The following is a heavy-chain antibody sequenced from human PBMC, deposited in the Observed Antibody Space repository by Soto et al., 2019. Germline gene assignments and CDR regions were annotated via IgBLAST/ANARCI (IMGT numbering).Heavy chain of an antibody. CDR1: GYTFTSYY. CDR3: AREGCISTSCYLWGPGTYYYYGMDV. CDR2: INPSGGST. Sequence: GASVKVSCKASGYTFTSYYMHWVRQAPGQGLEWMGIINPSGGSTSYAQKFQGRVTMTRDTSTSTVYMELSSLRSEDTAVYYCAREGCISTSCYLWGPGTYYYYGMDVWGQGTTVTVSS. D-gene: IGHD2-2*01. V-gene: IGHV1-46*01. J-gene: IGHJ6*02.